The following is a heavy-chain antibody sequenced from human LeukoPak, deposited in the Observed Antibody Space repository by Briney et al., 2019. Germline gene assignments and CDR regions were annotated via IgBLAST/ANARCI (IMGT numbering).Heavy chain of an antibody. D-gene: IGHD6-13*01. CDR3: ARDESWYFDY. V-gene: IGHV1-46*03. Sequence: ASVKVSCKASGYTFTSYYMHWVRQSPGQGLEWMEIINPSGGSTSYAQKFQGRITMTRDTSTSTVYMELSSLRSEDTAVYYCARDESWYFDYWGQGTLVTVSS. J-gene: IGHJ4*02. CDR2: INPSGGST. CDR1: GYTFTSYY.